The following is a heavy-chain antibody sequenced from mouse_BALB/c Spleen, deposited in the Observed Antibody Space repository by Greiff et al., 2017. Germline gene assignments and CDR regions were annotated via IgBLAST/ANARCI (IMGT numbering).Heavy chain of an antibody. CDR2: IWGDGST. CDR3: ARVCYGPPYYLDY. V-gene: IGHV2-6-7*01. Sequence: VQVVESGPGLVAPSQSLSITCTVSGFSLTGYGVNWVRQPPGKGLEWLGMIWGDGSTDYNSALKSRLSISKDNSKSQVFLKMNSLQTDDTARYYCARVCYGPPYYLDYWGQGTTLTVSA. CDR1: GFSLTGYG. J-gene: IGHJ2*01. D-gene: IGHD1-2*01.